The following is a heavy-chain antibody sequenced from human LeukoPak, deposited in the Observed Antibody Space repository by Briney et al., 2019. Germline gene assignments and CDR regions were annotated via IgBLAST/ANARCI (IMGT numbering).Heavy chain of an antibody. CDR3: ARSGEAARGPYYYYYMDV. Sequence: ASVKVSCKASGYTFTGYYMHWVRQAPGQGLEWMGIINPSGGSTSYAQKFQGRVTMTRDTSTSTVYMELSSLRSEDTAVYYCARSGEAARGPYYYYYMDVWGKGTTVTVSS. CDR2: INPSGGST. CDR1: GYTFTGYY. V-gene: IGHV1-46*01. J-gene: IGHJ6*03. D-gene: IGHD6-6*01.